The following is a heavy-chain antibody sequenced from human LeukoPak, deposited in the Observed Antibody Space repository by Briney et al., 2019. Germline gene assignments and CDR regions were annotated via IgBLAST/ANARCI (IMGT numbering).Heavy chain of an antibody. V-gene: IGHV1-69*13. CDR3: AKDQGTLLGATAKNFDY. CDR1: GGTFRSNA. D-gene: IGHD1-26*01. Sequence: SVKVSCKASGGTFRSNAISWVRQAPGQGLEWMGGITPIFGTANYAQKFQGRVTITAVESMSTAYMELSSLRSEDTAVYYCAKDQGTLLGATAKNFDYWGQGTLVTVSS. J-gene: IGHJ4*02. CDR2: ITPIFGTA.